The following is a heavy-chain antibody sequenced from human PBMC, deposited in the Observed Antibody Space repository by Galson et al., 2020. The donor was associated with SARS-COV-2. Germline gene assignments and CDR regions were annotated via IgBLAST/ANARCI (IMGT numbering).Heavy chain of an antibody. J-gene: IGHJ4*02. CDR1: GFTFSRYP. D-gene: IGHD6-19*01. CDR2: ISSSSSTV. CDR3: VRQLEDHTSGWL. V-gene: IGHV3-48*01. Sequence: GESLKISCAASGFTFSRYPMNWVRQAPGKGLEWVSYISSSSSTVYYGDSVKGRFTISRDNAKNSVFLQMNSLRAEDTAVYYCVRQLEDHTSGWLWGQGTLVTVSS.